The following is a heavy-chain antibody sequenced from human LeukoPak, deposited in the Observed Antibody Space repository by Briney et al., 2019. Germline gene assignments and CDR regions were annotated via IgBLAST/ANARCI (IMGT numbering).Heavy chain of an antibody. J-gene: IGHJ4*02. CDR1: GGSISSYY. CDR2: IYYSGST. CDR3: ARHGYYDFWSGHRELFDY. V-gene: IGHV4-59*04. D-gene: IGHD3-3*01. Sequence: SETLSLTCTVSGGSISSYYWSWLRQPPGKGLEWIGYIYYSGSTYYNPSLKSRVTISVDTSKNQFSLKLSSVTAADTAVYYCARHGYYDFWSGHRELFDYWGQGTLVTVSS.